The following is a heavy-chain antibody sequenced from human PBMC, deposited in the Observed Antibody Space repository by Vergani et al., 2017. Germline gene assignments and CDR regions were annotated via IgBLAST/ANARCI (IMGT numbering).Heavy chain of an antibody. J-gene: IGHJ3*02. V-gene: IGHV4-39*01. CDR1: GASIVGSNFY. CDR3: VRLQLERRGSDGAFDI. CDR2: IYYSGTS. D-gene: IGHD1-1*01. Sequence: QLQLQESGPGPVQPSETLSLTCTVSGASIVGSNFYWGWIRQSPGKGLEWIGNIYYSGTSYFNPSLKSRVTISVDRTKNQISMKLTSVTAADTAVYYCVRLQLERRGSDGAFDIWGPGTLVTVSS.